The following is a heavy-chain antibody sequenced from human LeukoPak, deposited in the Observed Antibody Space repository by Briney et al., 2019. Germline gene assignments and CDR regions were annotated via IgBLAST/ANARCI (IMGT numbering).Heavy chain of an antibody. Sequence: RSGGSLRLSCAASGFTFSSYAMSWVRQAPGKGLEWVSAISGSGGSTYYADSVKGRFTISRDNFKNTLYLQMNSLRAEDTAVYYCANLIVVVPAAIDYWGQGTLVTVSS. CDR2: ISGSGGST. CDR3: ANLIVVVPAAIDY. D-gene: IGHD2-2*01. V-gene: IGHV3-23*01. CDR1: GFTFSSYA. J-gene: IGHJ4*02.